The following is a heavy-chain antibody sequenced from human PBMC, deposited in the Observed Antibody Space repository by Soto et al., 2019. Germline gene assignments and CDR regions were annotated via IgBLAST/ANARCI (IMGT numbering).Heavy chain of an antibody. CDR2: VNPIVSMS. D-gene: IGHD3-10*01. V-gene: IGHV1-69*02. CDR3: ARSYGSWYRAFDY. J-gene: IGHJ4*02. Sequence: QVQLVQSGAEVKRPGSSVKVSCKASGDTFNFYSINWVRQAPGLGLEWMGRVNPIVSMSNYAQKFQGRVTMTAYKSTSPAYMELRSLRSEETPIYSCARSYGSWYRAFDYWGQGALVTVSS. CDR1: GDTFNFYS.